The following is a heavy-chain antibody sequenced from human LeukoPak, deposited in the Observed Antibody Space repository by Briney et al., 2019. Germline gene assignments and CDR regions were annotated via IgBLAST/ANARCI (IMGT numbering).Heavy chain of an antibody. CDR2: ISAYNGNT. J-gene: IGHJ2*01. CDR3: ARDGYYYDSSGYDGYFDL. Sequence: ASVKVSCKASGYTFTSYGITWVRQAPGQGLEWMGWISAYNGNTNYAQKLQGRVTMTTDTSTSTAYMELRSLRSDNTAVYYCARDGYYYDSSGYDGYFDLWGRGTLVTVSS. D-gene: IGHD3-22*01. V-gene: IGHV1-18*01. CDR1: GYTFTSYG.